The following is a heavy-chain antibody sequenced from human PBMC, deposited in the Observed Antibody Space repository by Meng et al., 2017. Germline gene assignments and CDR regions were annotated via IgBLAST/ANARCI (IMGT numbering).Heavy chain of an antibody. Sequence: SVKVSCKASGGTFSSYAISWVRQAPGQGLEWMGGIIPIFGTANYAQKFQGRVTITTDESTSTAYMELSSLRSEDTAVYYCARNLLHCSGGSCYSQPDAFDIWGQGTRVT. D-gene: IGHD2-15*01. CDR2: IIPIFGTA. CDR3: ARNLLHCSGGSCYSQPDAFDI. J-gene: IGHJ3*02. V-gene: IGHV1-69*05. CDR1: GGTFSSYA.